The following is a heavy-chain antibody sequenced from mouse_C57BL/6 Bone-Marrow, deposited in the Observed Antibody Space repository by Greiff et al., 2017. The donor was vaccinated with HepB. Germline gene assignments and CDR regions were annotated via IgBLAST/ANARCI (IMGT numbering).Heavy chain of an antibody. Sequence: EVQLVESGGGLVKPGGSLKLSCAASGFTFSSYAMSWVRQTPEKRLEWVATISDGGSYTYYPDNVKGRFTISRDNAKNNLYLQMSHLKSEDTAMYYCARERRPYAMDYWGQGTSVTVSS. CDR3: ARERRPYAMDY. J-gene: IGHJ4*01. D-gene: IGHD2-12*01. CDR2: ISDGGSYT. CDR1: GFTFSSYA. V-gene: IGHV5-4*01.